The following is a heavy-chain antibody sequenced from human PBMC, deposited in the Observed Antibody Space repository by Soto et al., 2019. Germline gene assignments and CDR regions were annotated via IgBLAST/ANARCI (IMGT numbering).Heavy chain of an antibody. CDR2: ISYDGSNK. J-gene: IGHJ6*02. Sequence: GGSLRLSCAASGFTFSSYGMHWVRQAPGKGLEWVAVISYDGSNKYYADSVKGRFTISRDNSKNTLYLQMNSLRAEDTAVYYCAKDQDSGVLMVYATSPGPPSYGMDVWGQGTTVTVSS. V-gene: IGHV3-30*18. CDR3: AKDQDSGVLMVYATSPGPPSYGMDV. D-gene: IGHD2-8*01. CDR1: GFTFSSYG.